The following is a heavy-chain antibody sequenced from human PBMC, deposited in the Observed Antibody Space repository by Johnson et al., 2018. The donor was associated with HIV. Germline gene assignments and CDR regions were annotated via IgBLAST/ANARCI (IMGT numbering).Heavy chain of an antibody. CDR3: ARGDGYRRAFDI. Sequence: QMQLVESGGGLVKPGGSLRLSYAVSGVIFSDYYMSWIRQAPGKGLEWVSYISGSGNSIYYADSVKGRFTISRDNAKNSLYLQMNILRAEDTAVYYCARGDGYRRAFDIWGQGTMVTVSS. J-gene: IGHJ3*02. CDR1: GVIFSDYY. D-gene: IGHD1-1*01. V-gene: IGHV3-11*04. CDR2: ISGSGNSI.